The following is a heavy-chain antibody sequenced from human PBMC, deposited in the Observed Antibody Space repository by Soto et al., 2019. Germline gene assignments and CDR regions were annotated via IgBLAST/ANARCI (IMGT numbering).Heavy chain of an antibody. Sequence: SETLSLTCAVSGDSISSSVWWTWVRQPPGKGLEWIGEVFHTGDTYFNPSLRSRVAMSVDKSTNQFSLQVTSVTAADTAIYYCARKAWVRFDYWGQGALVTVS. CDR2: VFHTGDT. J-gene: IGHJ4*02. CDR1: GDSISSSVW. CDR3: ARKAWVRFDY. V-gene: IGHV4-4*02. D-gene: IGHD7-27*01.